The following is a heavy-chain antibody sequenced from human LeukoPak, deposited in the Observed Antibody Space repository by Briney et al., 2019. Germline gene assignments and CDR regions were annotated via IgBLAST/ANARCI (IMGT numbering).Heavy chain of an antibody. CDR2: INQDGSVR. Sequence: PGGSLRLSCAASGFTFSSFWMAWVRQVPGKGLEWVANINQDGSVRHYVDSLKGRFTVSRDNAKNSLYLQMNTLRAEDTAVYYCARDRSTSGRQYWGQGNLVTVSS. V-gene: IGHV3-7*01. CDR1: GFTFSSFW. CDR3: ARDRSTSGRQY. J-gene: IGHJ4*02. D-gene: IGHD3-10*01.